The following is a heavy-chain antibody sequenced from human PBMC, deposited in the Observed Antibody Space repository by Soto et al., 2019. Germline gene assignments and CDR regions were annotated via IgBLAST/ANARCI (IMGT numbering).Heavy chain of an antibody. CDR1: GFTFSSYS. V-gene: IGHV3-21*01. CDR3: ASSGGYYDSSGYYYFDY. D-gene: IGHD3-22*01. Sequence: GGSLRLSCAASGFTFSSYSMNWVRQAPGKGLEWVSSISSSSSYIYYADSVKGRFTISRDNAKNSLYLQMNSLRAEDTAVYYCASSGGYYDSSGYYYFDYWGQGTLVTVSS. CDR2: ISSSSSYI. J-gene: IGHJ4*02.